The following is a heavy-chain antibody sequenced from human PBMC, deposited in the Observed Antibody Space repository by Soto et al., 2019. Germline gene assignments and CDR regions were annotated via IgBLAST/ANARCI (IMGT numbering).Heavy chain of an antibody. CDR1: GFTFSGSA. V-gene: IGHV3-73*01. CDR3: TRHFERSVYSSSSFSGPAFDI. D-gene: IGHD6-6*01. CDR2: IRSKANSYAT. Sequence: PGGSLRLSCAASGFTFSGSAMHWVRQASGKGLEWVGRIRSKANSYATAYAASVKGRFTISRDDSKNTAYLQMNSLKTEDTAVYYCTRHFERSVYSSSSFSGPAFDIWGQGTMVTVSS. J-gene: IGHJ3*02.